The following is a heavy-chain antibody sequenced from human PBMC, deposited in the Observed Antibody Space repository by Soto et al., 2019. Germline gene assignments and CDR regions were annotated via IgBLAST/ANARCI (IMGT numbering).Heavy chain of an antibody. Sequence: SETLSLTCTVSGGSISSSSYYWGWIRQPPGKGLEWIGEINHSGSTNYNPSLKSRVTISVDTSKNQFSLKLSSVTAADTAVYYCARARPYTLTVEYQLPSPNTKTYYYGMDVWGQGTTVTVSS. CDR3: ARARPYTLTVEYQLPSPNTKTYYYGMDV. V-gene: IGHV4-39*07. D-gene: IGHD2-2*01. CDR2: INHSGST. J-gene: IGHJ6*02. CDR1: GGSISSSSYY.